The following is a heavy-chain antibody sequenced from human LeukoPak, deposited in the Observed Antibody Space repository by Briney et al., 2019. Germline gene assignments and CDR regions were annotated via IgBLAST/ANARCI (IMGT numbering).Heavy chain of an antibody. Sequence: SQTLSLACPVSGGSITSSSSYWGWIRQPPGKGLEWIGTIYYSGTTYYNPSLKSRVTISIDAAKNQFSLMLTSVTAADTAVYYCARLVPPGGGDCTGSNCHTVYYFDYWGQGTLVTVSS. CDR3: ARLVPPGGGDCTGSNCHTVYYFDY. CDR2: IYYSGTT. J-gene: IGHJ4*02. CDR1: GGSITSSSSY. D-gene: IGHD2-15*01. V-gene: IGHV4-39*01.